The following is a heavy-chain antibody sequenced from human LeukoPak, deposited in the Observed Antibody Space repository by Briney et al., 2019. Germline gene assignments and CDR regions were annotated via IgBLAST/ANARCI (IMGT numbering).Heavy chain of an antibody. D-gene: IGHD3-22*01. CDR3: ARVGDTCYYDSRAGFDY. V-gene: IGHV3-7*01. CDR1: GFTFSSYW. CDR2: IKQDGSEK. Sequence: PGGSLRLSCAASGFTFSSYWMSWVRQAPGKGLEWVANIKQDGSEKYYVDSVKGRFTISRDNAKNSLYLQMNSLRAEDTAVYYCARVGDTCYYDSRAGFDYWGQGTLVTVSS. J-gene: IGHJ4*02.